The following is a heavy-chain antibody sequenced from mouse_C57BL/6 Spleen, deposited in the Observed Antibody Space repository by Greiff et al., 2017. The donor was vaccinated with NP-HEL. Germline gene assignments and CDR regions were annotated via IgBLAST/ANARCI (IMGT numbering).Heavy chain of an antibody. CDR1: GFTFSDYY. CDR2: ISNGGGST. D-gene: IGHD2-5*01. J-gene: IGHJ4*01. V-gene: IGHV5-12*01. Sequence: DVQLVESGGGLVQPGGSLKLSCAASGFTFSDYYMYWVRQTPEKRLEWVAYISNGGGSTYYPDTVKGRFTISRDNAKNTLYLQMSRLKSEDTAMYYCARDSNYVDYAMDYWGQGTSVTVSS. CDR3: ARDSNYVDYAMDY.